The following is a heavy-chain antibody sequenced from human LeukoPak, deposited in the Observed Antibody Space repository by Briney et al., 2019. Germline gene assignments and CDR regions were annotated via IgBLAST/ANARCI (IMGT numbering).Heavy chain of an antibody. CDR1: GYTFTSYG. D-gene: IGHD6-13*01. CDR2: ISAYNGNT. J-gene: IGHJ5*02. Sequence: GAPVKVSCKASGYTFTSYGISWVRQAPGQGLEWMGWISAYNGNTNYAQKLQGRVTMTTDTSTSTAYMELRSLRSDDTAVYYCAMWGIAAAGTLNWFDPWGQGTLVTVSS. CDR3: AMWGIAAAGTLNWFDP. V-gene: IGHV1-18*01.